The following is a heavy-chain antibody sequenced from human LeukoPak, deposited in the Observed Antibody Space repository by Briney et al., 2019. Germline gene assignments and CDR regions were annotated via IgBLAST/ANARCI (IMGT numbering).Heavy chain of an antibody. V-gene: IGHV3-21*01. CDR1: GFTFSSYS. CDR2: ISSSSSYI. Sequence: GGSLRLSCAASGFTFSSYSMNWVRQAPGKGLEWVSSISSSSSYIYYADSVKGRFTISRDNAKNSLYLQMNSLRAEDTAVYYCARTYSSPHSYYYYGMDVWGQGTTVTVSS. D-gene: IGHD6-19*01. J-gene: IGHJ6*02. CDR3: ARTYSSPHSYYYYGMDV.